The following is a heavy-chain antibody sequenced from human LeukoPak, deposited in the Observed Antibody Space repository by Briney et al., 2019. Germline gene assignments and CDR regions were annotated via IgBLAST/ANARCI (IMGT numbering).Heavy chain of an antibody. CDR3: AKEGVTTRDDFGSGSYRGWFDP. CDR2: IYYSGST. CDR1: GGSISSYY. J-gene: IGHJ5*02. D-gene: IGHD3-10*01. V-gene: IGHV4-59*12. Sequence: SETLSLTCTVSGGSISSYYWSWIRQPPGKGLEWIGYIYYSGSTNYNPSLKSRVTISVDTSKNQFSLKLSSVTAADTAVYFCAKEGVTTRDDFGSGSYRGWFDPWGQGTLVTVSS.